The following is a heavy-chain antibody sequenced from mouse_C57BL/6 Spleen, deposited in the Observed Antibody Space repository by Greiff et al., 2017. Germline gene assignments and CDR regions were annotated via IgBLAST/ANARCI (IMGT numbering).Heavy chain of an antibody. J-gene: IGHJ2*02. Sequence: QVQLQQSGPELVKPGASVKISCKASGYAFSSSWMNWVKQRPGKGLEWIGRIYPGDGDTNYNGKFKGKATLTADKSSSTAYMQLSSLTSEDSAVYFCARGEGGDDNWDRYVDYRGQGTSRTGSS. CDR1: GYAFSSSW. D-gene: IGHD4-1*01. CDR3: ARGEGGDDNWDRYVDY. CDR2: IYPGDGDT. V-gene: IGHV1-82*01.